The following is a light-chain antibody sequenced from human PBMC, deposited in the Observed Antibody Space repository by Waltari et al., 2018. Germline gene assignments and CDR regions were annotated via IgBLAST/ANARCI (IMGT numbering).Light chain of an antibody. J-gene: IGLJ1*01. V-gene: IGLV1-47*01. CDR1: NSNPGSNF. Sequence: QSVLTQPPSASGTPGQRVSLSCSGSNSNPGSNFLYWYQQLPGMAPKLLIYRNNHRPSGVPDRFSGSKYGTSASLAISGLRSEDEAVYYCASWDDSHYVFGPGTKVTVL. CDR3: ASWDDSHYV. CDR2: RNN.